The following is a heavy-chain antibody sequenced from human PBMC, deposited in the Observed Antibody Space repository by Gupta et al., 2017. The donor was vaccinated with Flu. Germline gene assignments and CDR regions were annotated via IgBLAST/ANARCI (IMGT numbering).Heavy chain of an antibody. J-gene: IGHJ4*02. V-gene: IGHV3-21*06. CDR1: GFDFSAYS. Sequence: EVHLMESGGGPVKSGGSLRLSCAASGFDFSAYSMNWVRQAPGKGLEWVSSISFDGKSVFYADSLKGRFSISRDNVENSLYLQIDSLGVGDTAVYYCARSDGSGWYYFEFWGQGTLVTVSS. CDR3: ARSDGSGWYYFEF. D-gene: IGHD6-19*01. CDR2: ISFDGKSV.